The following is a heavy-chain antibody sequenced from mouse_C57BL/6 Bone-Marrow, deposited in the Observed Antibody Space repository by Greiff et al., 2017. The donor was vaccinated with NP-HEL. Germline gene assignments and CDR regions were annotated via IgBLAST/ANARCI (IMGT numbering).Heavy chain of an antibody. CDR2: VDPSDSYT. D-gene: IGHD1-1*01. J-gene: IGHJ2*01. CDR3: ARKTIYYYGSSYGLDY. CDR1: GYTFTSYW. V-gene: IGHV1-59*01. Sequence: QVQLQQPGPELVRRGTSVKLSCKASGYTFTSYWMHWVKQRPGRGMEGRGVVDPSDSYTNYNQKFKGKATLTVETSSSTAYMQLSSLTSVDSAVYSCARKTIYYYGSSYGLDYWGQGTTLAVSS.